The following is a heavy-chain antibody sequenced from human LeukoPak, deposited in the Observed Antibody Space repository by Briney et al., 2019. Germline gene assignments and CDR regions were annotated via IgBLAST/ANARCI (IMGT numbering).Heavy chain of an antibody. D-gene: IGHD3-3*01. J-gene: IGHJ4*02. V-gene: IGHV3-11*01. CDR1: RFAFSDYY. CDR3: VRDRNGYYSFDY. Sequence: GGSLRLSCAASRFAFSDYYMSWIRQAPGKGLEWVSYISSRGDTIYYADSVRGRFSISRDNAERSLYLQMNGLRVEDTAVYYCVRDRNGYYSFDYWGQGILVTVSS. CDR2: ISSRGDTI.